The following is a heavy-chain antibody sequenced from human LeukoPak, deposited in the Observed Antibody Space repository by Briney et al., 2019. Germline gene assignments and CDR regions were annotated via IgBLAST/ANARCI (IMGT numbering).Heavy chain of an antibody. J-gene: IGHJ3*02. CDR1: GGSISSSY. CDR3: AKTKRGKYSSSWFSDAFDI. D-gene: IGHD6-13*01. V-gene: IGHV4-59*01. CDR2: VYHSGST. Sequence: SETLSLTCTVSGGSISSSYWSWIRQSPGKGLEWIGYVYHSGSTNYSPSLKSRVTISVDTSKNQFSLKLSSVTAADTAVYYCAKTKRGKYSSSWFSDAFDIWGQGTMVTVSS.